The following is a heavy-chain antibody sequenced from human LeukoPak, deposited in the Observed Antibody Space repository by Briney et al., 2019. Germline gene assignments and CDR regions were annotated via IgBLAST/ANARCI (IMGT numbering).Heavy chain of an antibody. J-gene: IGHJ4*02. CDR3: ARDSPRSDYGDLRVDY. CDR1: GFTFSSYG. CDR2: IRYDGSNK. Sequence: GGSLRLSCAASGFTFSSYGMHWVRQAPGKGLEWVAFIRYDGSNKYYADSVKGRFTISRDNSKNTLYLQMNSLRAEDTAVYYCARDSPRSDYGDLRVDYWGQGTLVTVSS. V-gene: IGHV3-30*02. D-gene: IGHD4-17*01.